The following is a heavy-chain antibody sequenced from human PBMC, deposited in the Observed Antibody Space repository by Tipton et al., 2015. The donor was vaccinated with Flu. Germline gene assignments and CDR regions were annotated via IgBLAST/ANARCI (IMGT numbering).Heavy chain of an antibody. Sequence: SLRLSCAASGFTVSSNYMSWVRQAPGKGLEWVSVIYSGGSTYYADSVKGRFTISSDNSKNTLYLQMNSLRAEDTAVYYCARASGGSGYYFDAFDIWGQGTMVTVSS. CDR1: GFTVSSNY. CDR3: ARASGGSGYYFDAFDI. D-gene: IGHD3-22*01. J-gene: IGHJ3*02. V-gene: IGHV3-53*01. CDR2: IYSGGST.